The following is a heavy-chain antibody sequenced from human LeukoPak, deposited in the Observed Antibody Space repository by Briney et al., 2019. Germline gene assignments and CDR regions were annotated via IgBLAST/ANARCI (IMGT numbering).Heavy chain of an antibody. J-gene: IGHJ3*02. CDR1: GGPINSNIYY. V-gene: IGHV4-39*01. D-gene: IGHD3-10*01. Sequence: PSETLSLTCNVSGGPINSNIYYSAWVRQPPGTGLEWIGSIYYSGSTYYNPSLKSRITISVDTFRSQVSLKMRSVTAADTAVYYCARVLLWFGDFSVKAFDIWGQGTMVTVSS. CDR2: IYYSGST. CDR3: ARVLLWFGDFSVKAFDI.